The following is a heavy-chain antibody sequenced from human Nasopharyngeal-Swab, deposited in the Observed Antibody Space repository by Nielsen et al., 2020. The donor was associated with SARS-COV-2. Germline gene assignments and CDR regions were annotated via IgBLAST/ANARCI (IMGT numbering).Heavy chain of an antibody. J-gene: IGHJ3*01. D-gene: IGHD3-10*01. CDR2: INPNRGGA. CDR3: AREMRDSSSGNDAFDV. V-gene: IGHV1-2*02. Sequence: WVRQAPGQGLEWMGCINPNRGGATYAQKFEGRVTMTRATSRDTAYMELSVLRPDDTAVFYCAREMRDSSSGNDAFDVWGQGTRVTVSS.